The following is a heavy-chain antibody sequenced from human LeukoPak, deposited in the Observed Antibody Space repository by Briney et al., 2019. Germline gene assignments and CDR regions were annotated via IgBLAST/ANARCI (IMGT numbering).Heavy chain of an antibody. V-gene: IGHV1-8*03. J-gene: IGHJ3*02. CDR1: GYTLTGYY. CDR2: INPNSGNT. Sequence: ASVKVSCKASGYTLTGYYMHWVRQAPGQGLEWMGWINPNSGNTGYAQKFQGRVTITRNTSISTAYMELSSLRSEDTAVYYCARSHPAIVGATDAFDIWGQGTMVTVSS. CDR3: ARSHPAIVGATDAFDI. D-gene: IGHD1-26*01.